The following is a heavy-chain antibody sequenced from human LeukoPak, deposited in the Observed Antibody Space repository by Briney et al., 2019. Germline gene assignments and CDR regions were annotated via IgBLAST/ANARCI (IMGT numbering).Heavy chain of an antibody. V-gene: IGHV3-21*01. CDR3: ARVQKEQWLPDY. J-gene: IGHJ4*02. D-gene: IGHD6-19*01. CDR1: GFTFSSFS. CDR2: ISSSNIYK. Sequence: KTGGSLRLSCAASGFTFSSFSMNWVRQAPGKGLEWVSSISSSNIYKYYSDSVKGRFTISRDNAKNSLYLQMNSLRADDTAVYYCARVQKEQWLPDYWGQGTLVTVSS.